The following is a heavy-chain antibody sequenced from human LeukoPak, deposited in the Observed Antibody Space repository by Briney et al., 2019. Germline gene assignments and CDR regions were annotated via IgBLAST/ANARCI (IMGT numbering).Heavy chain of an antibody. J-gene: IGHJ4*02. CDR2: INEDGSEK. D-gene: IGHD7-27*01. Sequence: GGSLRLSCAASGFTFSSYGVHWVRQAPGKGLEWVANINEDGSEKNYVDSVKGRFTISRDNAKNSLFLQMNSLRAEDTALYYCARGGPTGALDDWGQGTLLTVSS. CDR1: GFTFSSYG. V-gene: IGHV3-7*01. CDR3: ARGGPTGALDD.